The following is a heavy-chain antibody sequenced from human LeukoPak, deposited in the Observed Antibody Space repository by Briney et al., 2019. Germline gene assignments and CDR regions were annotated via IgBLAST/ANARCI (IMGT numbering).Heavy chain of an antibody. V-gene: IGHV1-2*02. CDR1: GYTFTGYY. Sequence: GASVKVSCKASGYTFTGYYMHWVRQAPGQGLEWMGWINPNSGGTNYAQKFHGRVTMTRDTSISTAYMELSRLRSDDTAVYYCARDPSKNDFWSGYPYYFDYWGQGTLVTVSS. J-gene: IGHJ4*02. D-gene: IGHD3-3*01. CDR2: INPNSGGT. CDR3: ARDPSKNDFWSGYPYYFDY.